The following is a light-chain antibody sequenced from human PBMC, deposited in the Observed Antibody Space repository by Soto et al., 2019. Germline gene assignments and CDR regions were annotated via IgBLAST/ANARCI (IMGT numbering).Light chain of an antibody. V-gene: IGLV2-14*01. CDR2: DVS. J-gene: IGLJ1*01. CDR3: ISYTSSDTYV. CDR1: SSDVGAYKY. Sequence: QSALTQPASVSGSPGQSITISCTGTSSDVGAYKYVSWYQQHPGKAPKLMIYDVSSRPSGVFNRFSGSKSGNTASLIISGLQAEDEADYYCISYTSSDTYVFGTGTKVTVL.